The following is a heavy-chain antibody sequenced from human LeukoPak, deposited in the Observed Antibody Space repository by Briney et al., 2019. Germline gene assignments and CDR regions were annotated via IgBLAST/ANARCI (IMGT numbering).Heavy chain of an antibody. J-gene: IGHJ4*02. Sequence: ASVKVSCKASGYTFTGYYIHWVRQAPGQGPEWMGWINTNSGGTNYVQKFQGRVTMTRDTSISTANMELSRLTSDDTAVYYCARGLAVVSPFDFWGQGTLVTVSS. CDR2: INTNSGGT. CDR3: ARGLAVVSPFDF. V-gene: IGHV1-2*02. CDR1: GYTFTGYY. D-gene: IGHD3-22*01.